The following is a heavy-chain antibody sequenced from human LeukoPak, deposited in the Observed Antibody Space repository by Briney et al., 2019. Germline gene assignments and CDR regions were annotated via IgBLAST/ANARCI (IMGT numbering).Heavy chain of an antibody. CDR3: ARELPRAARYYYYYYYMDV. J-gene: IGHJ6*03. Sequence: PSETLSLTCAVYGGPFSGYYWSWIRQPPGKGLEWIGEINHSGSTNYNPSLKSRVTISVDTSKNQFSLKLSSVTAADTAVYYCARELPRAARYYYYYYYMDVWGKGTTVTVSS. CDR1: GGPFSGYY. D-gene: IGHD6-6*01. V-gene: IGHV4-34*01. CDR2: INHSGST.